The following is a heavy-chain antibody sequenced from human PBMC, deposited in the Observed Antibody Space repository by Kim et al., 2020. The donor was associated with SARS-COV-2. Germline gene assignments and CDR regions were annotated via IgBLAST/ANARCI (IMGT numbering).Heavy chain of an antibody. Sequence: SVKVSCKASGGTFSSYAISWVRQAPGQGLEWMGGIIPIFGTANYAQKFQGRVTITADESTSTAYMELSSLRSEDTAVYYCARDSRGVWWNDHYGMDVWGQGTTVTVSS. V-gene: IGHV1-69*13. CDR1: GGTFSSYA. D-gene: IGHD1-1*01. CDR2: IIPIFGTA. J-gene: IGHJ6*02. CDR3: ARDSRGVWWNDHYGMDV.